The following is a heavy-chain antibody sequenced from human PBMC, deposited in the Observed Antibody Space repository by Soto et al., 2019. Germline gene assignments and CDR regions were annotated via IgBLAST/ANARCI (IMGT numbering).Heavy chain of an antibody. V-gene: IGHV3-30-3*01. J-gene: IGHJ4*02. CDR2: RSYDGSNK. Sequence: PGGSLRLYCAASGFTISNYAMQWFRQALGKGLEWVAVRSYDGSNKYYADSVKGRFTISRDNSKNTLYLQMNSLRAEDTAVYYCARAQSGNKHIDYWGQGTLVTVSS. CDR3: ARAQSGNKHIDY. CDR1: GFTISNYA. D-gene: IGHD3-3*01.